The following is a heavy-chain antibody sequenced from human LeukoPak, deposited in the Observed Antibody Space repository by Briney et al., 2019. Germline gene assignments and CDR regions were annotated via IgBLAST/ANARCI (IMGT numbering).Heavy chain of an antibody. Sequence: GGSLRLSCATSGFIFTNYAMYWVRQAPGKGLEWVSATTDSGGSTFYADSVKGRFTISKDNSKNTLHLQMDNLRSEDTAVYYCARAKGVAYGAGPALYWGQGSLVAVSS. J-gene: IGHJ4*02. V-gene: IGHV3-23*01. CDR2: TTDSGGST. CDR3: ARAKGVAYGAGPALY. CDR1: GFIFTNYA. D-gene: IGHD4-17*01.